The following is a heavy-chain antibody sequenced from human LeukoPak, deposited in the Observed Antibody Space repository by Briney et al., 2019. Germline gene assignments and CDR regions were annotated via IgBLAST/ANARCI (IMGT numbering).Heavy chain of an antibody. CDR2: IYYSGST. Sequence: SETLSLTCTVSGGSIRSGSHYWAWIRQPPGKGLEWIGSIYYSGSTYYNPSLENRVTISIDTSKNHFSLKLSSLSAADASVYYCAKRDDSGGNLVDLWGQGTLVTVS. J-gene: IGHJ4*02. CDR3: AKRDDSGGNLVDL. V-gene: IGHV4-39*02. CDR1: GGSIRSGSHY. D-gene: IGHD3-22*01.